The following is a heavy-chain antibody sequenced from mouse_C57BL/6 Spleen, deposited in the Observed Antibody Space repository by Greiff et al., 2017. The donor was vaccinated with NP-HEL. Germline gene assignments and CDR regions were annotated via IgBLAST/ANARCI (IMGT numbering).Heavy chain of an antibody. D-gene: IGHD1-1*01. CDR2: ISDGGSYT. Sequence: EVKLMESGGGLVKPGGSLKLSCAASGFTFSSYAMSWVRQTPEKRLEWVATISDGGSYTYYPDNVKGRFTISRDNAKNNLYLQMSHLKSEDTAMYYCARGLLRWAWFAYWGQGTLVTVSA. J-gene: IGHJ3*01. CDR3: ARGLLRWAWFAY. CDR1: GFTFSSYA. V-gene: IGHV5-4*03.